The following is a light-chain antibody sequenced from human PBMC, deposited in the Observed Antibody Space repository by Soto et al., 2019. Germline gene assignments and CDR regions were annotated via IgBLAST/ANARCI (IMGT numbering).Light chain of an antibody. V-gene: IGKV3-15*01. J-gene: IGKJ1*01. CDR3: QHQNNWPRT. Sequence: EIVMTQSPATLSVSPGERATLSCRASQSVSSNLAWYQQKPGQAPRLLIYGASTRATGIPARFSGSGSGTEFTLTISSLQSEDFAVYYCQHQNNWPRTFGQGTKVEI. CDR2: GAS. CDR1: QSVSSN.